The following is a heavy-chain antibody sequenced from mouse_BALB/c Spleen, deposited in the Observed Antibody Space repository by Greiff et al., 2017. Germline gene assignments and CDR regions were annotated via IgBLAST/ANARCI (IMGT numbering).Heavy chain of an antibody. Sequence: GQLKESGAELVKPGGSVKLFFTASCFHNKKTHMHWGEQRPEQGLGWVGRIDPANGNTKYDPKFQGKATITADTSSNTAYLQLSSLTSEDTAVYYCASWDGYYDFDYWGQGTTLTVSS. J-gene: IGHJ2*01. CDR3: ASWDGYYDFDY. D-gene: IGHD2-3*01. V-gene: IGHV14-3*02. CDR2: IDPANGNT. CDR1: CFHNKKTH.